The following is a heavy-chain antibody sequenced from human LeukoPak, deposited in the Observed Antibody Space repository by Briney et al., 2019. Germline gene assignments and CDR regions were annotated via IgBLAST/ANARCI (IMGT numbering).Heavy chain of an antibody. V-gene: IGHV1-69*01. Sequence: ASVKVSCKASGGTFSSYAISWVRQAPGQGLEWMGGIIPIFGTANYAQKFQGRVTITADESTSTAYMELSSLRSEDTAVYYCASLWFGELSAFDIWGQGTMVTVSS. D-gene: IGHD3-10*01. CDR1: GGTFSSYA. J-gene: IGHJ3*02. CDR2: IIPIFGTA. CDR3: ASLWFGELSAFDI.